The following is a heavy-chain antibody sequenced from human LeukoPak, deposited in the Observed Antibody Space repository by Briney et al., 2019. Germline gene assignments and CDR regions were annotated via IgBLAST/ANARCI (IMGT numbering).Heavy chain of an antibody. CDR1: GYTFTGYY. CDR3: ARDQFGRYGSGSGEN. J-gene: IGHJ4*02. CDR2: INPNSGGT. Sequence: GASVKVSCKASGYTFTGYYMHWVRQAPGQGLEWMGWINPNSGGTNYAQKFQGRVTMTRDTSISTAYMELSRLRSDDTAVYYCARDQFGRYGSGSGENWGQGTLVTVSS. D-gene: IGHD3-10*01. V-gene: IGHV1-2*02.